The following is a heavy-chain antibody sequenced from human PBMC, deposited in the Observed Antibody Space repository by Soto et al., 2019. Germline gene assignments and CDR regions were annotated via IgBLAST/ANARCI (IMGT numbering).Heavy chain of an antibody. Sequence: EVQLLESGGGLVQTGGSLRLSCAASGFTFSSYAMSWVRQAPGKGLEWVSAIRGSGGSTYYADSVKGRFTISRDNSKNTLYLQMHSLRAEDTAVYYCAKETAGTTGEDAFDIWGQGTMVTVSS. V-gene: IGHV3-23*01. CDR3: AKETAGTTGEDAFDI. D-gene: IGHD1-1*01. J-gene: IGHJ3*02. CDR2: IRGSGGST. CDR1: GFTFSSYA.